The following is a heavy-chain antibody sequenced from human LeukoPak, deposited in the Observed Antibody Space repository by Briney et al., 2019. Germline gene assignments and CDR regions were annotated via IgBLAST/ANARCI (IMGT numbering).Heavy chain of an antibody. D-gene: IGHD3-16*01. CDR2: INPNSGGT. CDR3: ARDRGKWGTTDY. Sequence: ASVKVSCKASGYAFTGYYIHWVRQAPGQGLEWMGWINPNSGGTNYAQKFQGRVTMTRDTSISTAYMELSRLRSDNTAVYYCARDRGKWGTTDYWGQGTLVTVSS. J-gene: IGHJ4*02. CDR1: GYAFTGYY. V-gene: IGHV1-2*02.